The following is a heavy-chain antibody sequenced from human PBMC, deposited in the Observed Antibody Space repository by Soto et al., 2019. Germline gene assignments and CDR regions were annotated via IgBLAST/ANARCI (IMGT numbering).Heavy chain of an antibody. CDR3: AKDIAAAGPLYFDY. D-gene: IGHD6-13*01. CDR1: GFTFDDYA. Sequence: EVQLVESGGGLVQPGRSLRLSCAASGFTFDDYAMHWVRQAPGKGLEWVSGISWNSGSIGYADSVKGRFTISRDNAKNSLYLQMNSLRAEDTALYYCAKDIAAAGPLYFDYWGQGTLVTVSS. J-gene: IGHJ4*02. V-gene: IGHV3-9*01. CDR2: ISWNSGSI.